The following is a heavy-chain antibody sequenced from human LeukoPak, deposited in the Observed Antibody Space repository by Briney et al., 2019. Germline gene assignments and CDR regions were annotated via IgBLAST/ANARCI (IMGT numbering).Heavy chain of an antibody. CDR3: ATENETGHDILTGYYNGFDH. J-gene: IGHJ4*02. CDR1: GFTFSSYS. V-gene: IGHV3-21*01. CDR2: ISSSTSYI. Sequence: GGSLRLSCAASGFTFSSYSMNWVRQAPGKGLEWVSSISSSTSYIYYADSLKGRFTISRVNAKNSLYLQMNSLRADDTAVYYCATENETGHDILTGYYNGFDHWGQGTLVTVSS. D-gene: IGHD3-9*01.